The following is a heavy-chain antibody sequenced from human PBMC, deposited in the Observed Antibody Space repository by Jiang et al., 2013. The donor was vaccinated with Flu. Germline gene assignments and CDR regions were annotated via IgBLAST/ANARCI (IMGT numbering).Heavy chain of an antibody. D-gene: IGHD2-2*01. CDR1: GGSFSGYY. J-gene: IGHJ6*02. CDR3: ARDEYQLPYYYYYGMDV. CDR2: INHSGST. Sequence: LLKPSETLSLTCAVYGGSFSGYYWSWIRQPPGKGLEWIGEINHSGSTNYNPSLKSRVTISVDTSKNQFSLKLSSVTAADTAVYYCARDEYQLPYYYYYGMDVWGQGTTVTVSS. V-gene: IGHV4-34*01.